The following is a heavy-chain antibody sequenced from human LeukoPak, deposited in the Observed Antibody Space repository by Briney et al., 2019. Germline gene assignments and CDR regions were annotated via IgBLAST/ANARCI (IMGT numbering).Heavy chain of an antibody. D-gene: IGHD3-16*02. CDR2: VFWNGVDK. CDR3: SKDISAGGLDV. V-gene: IGHV3-9*01. CDR1: GFTFSSYW. Sequence: GGSLRLSCAASGFTFSSYWMSWVRQAPGKGLEWVAGVFWNGVDKGYADSVKGRFTIFRDNAKNSIYLQMNSLRIEDTALYYCSKDISAGGLDVWGPGTPVTVSS. J-gene: IGHJ6*02.